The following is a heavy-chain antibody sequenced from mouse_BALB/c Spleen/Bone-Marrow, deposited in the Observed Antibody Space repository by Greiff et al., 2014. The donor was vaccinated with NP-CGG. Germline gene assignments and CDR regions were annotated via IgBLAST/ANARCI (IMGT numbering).Heavy chain of an antibody. J-gene: IGHJ4*01. D-gene: IGHD4-1*01. V-gene: IGHV5-6-3*01. Sequence: EVKLMESGGGLVQPGGSLKLSCAASGFTFSSYGMSWVRQTPDKRLELVATINSNGGSTYYPDSVKGRFTISRDNAKNTLYLQMSSLKSEDTAMYYCARIWAYYAMNYWGQGTSVT. CDR2: INSNGGST. CDR1: GFTFSSYG. CDR3: ARIWAYYAMNY.